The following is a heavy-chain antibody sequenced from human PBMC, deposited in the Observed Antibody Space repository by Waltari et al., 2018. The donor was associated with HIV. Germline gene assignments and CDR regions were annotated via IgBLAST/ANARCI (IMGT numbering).Heavy chain of an antibody. Sequence: QVQLVQSGAEVKNPGSSVKVSCKASGGTFSSYAINWVRQAPGQGLEWMGGIISIFGTTNYSQKFQGRVSITADESTSTATMELSRLRSEDTAVYYCARASVAGSLSEYFQHWGQGTLVTVSS. CDR3: ARASVAGSLSEYFQH. V-gene: IGHV1-69*01. CDR1: GGTFSSYA. CDR2: IISIFGTT. D-gene: IGHD6-19*01. J-gene: IGHJ1*01.